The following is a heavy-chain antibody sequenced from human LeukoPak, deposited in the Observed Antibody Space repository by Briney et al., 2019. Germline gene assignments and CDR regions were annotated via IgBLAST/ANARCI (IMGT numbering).Heavy chain of an antibody. D-gene: IGHD2-15*01. J-gene: IGHJ4*02. CDR1: GGSISSYY. V-gene: IGHV4-59*01. Sequence: SETLSLTCTVSGGSISSYYWSWIRQPPGKGLEWIGYIYYSGSTDYNPSLKSRVTISVDTSKNQFSLKLSSVTAADTAVYYCARVALNYCSGGSCYPFFDYWGQGTLVTVSS. CDR3: ARVALNYCSGGSCYPFFDY. CDR2: IYYSGST.